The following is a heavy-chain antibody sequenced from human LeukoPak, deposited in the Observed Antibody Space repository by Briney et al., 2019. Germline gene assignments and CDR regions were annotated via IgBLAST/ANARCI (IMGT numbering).Heavy chain of an antibody. CDR2: INHRGST. D-gene: IGHD3-22*01. Sequence: SETLSLTCAVYGGSFSGYYWSWIRQPPGKGLEWIGEINHRGSTNYNPSLKSRVTISVDTSKNQFSLKLSSVTAADTAVYYCARGSQANYYDSSGYYYYWGQGTLVTVSS. CDR1: GGSFSGYY. CDR3: ARGSQANYYDSSGYYYY. J-gene: IGHJ4*02. V-gene: IGHV4-34*01.